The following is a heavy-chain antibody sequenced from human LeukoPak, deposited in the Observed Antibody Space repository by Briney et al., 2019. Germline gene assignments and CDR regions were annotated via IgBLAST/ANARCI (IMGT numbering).Heavy chain of an antibody. CDR3: ARDFRRRWELPDFDY. Sequence: ASVKASCKASGYTFTSYYMHWVRQAPGQGLEWMGIINPSGGSTSYAQKFQGRVTMTRDTSTSTVYMELSSLRSEDTAVYYCARDFRRRWELPDFDYWGQGTLVTVSS. D-gene: IGHD1-26*01. CDR2: INPSGGST. CDR1: GYTFTSYY. J-gene: IGHJ4*02. V-gene: IGHV1-46*01.